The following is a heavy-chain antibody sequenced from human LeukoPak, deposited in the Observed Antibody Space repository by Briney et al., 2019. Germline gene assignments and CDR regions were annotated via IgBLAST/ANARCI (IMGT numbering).Heavy chain of an antibody. J-gene: IGHJ6*02. CDR2: IYYSGST. V-gene: IGHV4-59*01. CDR3: ARDTTRYGMDV. CDR1: GGSISSYY. D-gene: IGHD1-1*01. Sequence: SETLSLTCTVSGGSISSYYWSWIRQPPGKGLEWIGYIYYSGSTNYNPSLKSRVTISVDTSKNQFSLKLSSVTAADTAVYYCARDTTRYGMDVWGQGTTVTVSS.